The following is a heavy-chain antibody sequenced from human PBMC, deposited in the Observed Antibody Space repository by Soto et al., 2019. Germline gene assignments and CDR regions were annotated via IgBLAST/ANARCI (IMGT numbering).Heavy chain of an antibody. D-gene: IGHD2-2*01. CDR3: ARGDCSSISCYAGILDD. V-gene: IGHV3-64*01. CDR1: GFTFSSYA. CDR2: ISSNGGST. J-gene: IGHJ4*02. Sequence: EVQLVESGGGLVQPGGSLRLSCAASGFTFSSYAMHWVRQAPGKGLEYVSAISSNGGSTYYANSVKGRFTISRDNSKNTLDLQMGSLRAEDMAVYYCARGDCSSISCYAGILDDWGQGTLVTVSS.